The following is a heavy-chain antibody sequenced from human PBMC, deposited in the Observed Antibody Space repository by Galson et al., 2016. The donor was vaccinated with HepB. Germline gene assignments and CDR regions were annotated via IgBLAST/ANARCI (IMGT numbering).Heavy chain of an antibody. CDR3: AKRHEFCPPVGCSVDY. V-gene: IGHV3-30*18. Sequence: RSLRLSCAGSGFLFRGYGMHWVRQAPGKGLEWVAADSMDGRRKFYSDSVRGRFTISRDNSNNMLFLQMDSLRPDDTAVYYCAKRHEFCPPVGCSVDYWGQGTLVSVSS. CDR1: GFLFRGYG. J-gene: IGHJ4*02. CDR2: DSMDGRRK. D-gene: IGHD3-10*02.